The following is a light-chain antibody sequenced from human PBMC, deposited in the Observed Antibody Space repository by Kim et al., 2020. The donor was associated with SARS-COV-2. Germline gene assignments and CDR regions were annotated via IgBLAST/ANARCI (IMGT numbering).Light chain of an antibody. Sequence: GQSITISCTGTSSDVGGYNYVSWYQQHPGKAPKLMIYDVIKRPSGIFNRFSGSKSGNTASLTISGLQAEDEADYYCSSYTRSNSRVCGGGTRLTVL. V-gene: IGLV2-14*04. CDR3: SSYTRSNSRV. CDR2: DVI. CDR1: SSDVGGYNY. J-gene: IGLJ3*02.